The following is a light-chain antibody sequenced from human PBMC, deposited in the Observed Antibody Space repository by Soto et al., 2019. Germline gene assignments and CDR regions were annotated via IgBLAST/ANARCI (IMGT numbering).Light chain of an antibody. CDR3: LQLNSFPRRT. CDR1: QPISGF. J-gene: IGKJ4*01. V-gene: IGKV1-9*01. Sequence: DIQMTQSPSSLPAFLGDRVTISCRASQPISGFLAWYQQKPGKAPKLLIYGASTLQSGVPSRFSGSGSWTDLTLTISSLKPEDFATDYCLQLNSFPRRTFGGGTKVDIK. CDR2: GAS.